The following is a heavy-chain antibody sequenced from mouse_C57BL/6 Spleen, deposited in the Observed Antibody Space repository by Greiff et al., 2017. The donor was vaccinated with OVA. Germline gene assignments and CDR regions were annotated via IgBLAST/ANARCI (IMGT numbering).Heavy chain of an antibody. Sequence: QVQLKQPGAELVMPGASVKLSCKASGYTFTSYWMHWVKQRPGQGLEWIGEIDPSDSYTNYNQKFKGKSTLTVDKSSSTAYMQLSSLTSEDSAVYYCARRGAYGNPRMWYFDVWGTGTTVTVSS. V-gene: IGHV1-69*01. CDR1: GYTFTSYW. J-gene: IGHJ1*03. CDR2: IDPSDSYT. D-gene: IGHD2-1*01. CDR3: ARRGAYGNPRMWYFDV.